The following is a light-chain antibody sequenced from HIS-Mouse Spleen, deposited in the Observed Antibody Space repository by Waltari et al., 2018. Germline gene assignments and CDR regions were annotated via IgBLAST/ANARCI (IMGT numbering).Light chain of an antibody. CDR2: CAS. V-gene: IGKV4-1*01. Sequence: DIVMTQSPDSLAVSLGERATINGKSSQSVLYSSNNNNYLAWYQQKPGQPPKLLIYCASTRESGVPDRFSGSGSGTDFTLTISSLQAEDVAVYYCQQYYSNPWTFGQGTKVEIK. CDR1: QSVLYSSNNNNY. CDR3: QQYYSNPWT. J-gene: IGKJ1*01.